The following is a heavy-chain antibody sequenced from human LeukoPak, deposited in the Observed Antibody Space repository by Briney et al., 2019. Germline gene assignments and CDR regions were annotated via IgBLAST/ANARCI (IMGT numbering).Heavy chain of an antibody. V-gene: IGHV1-24*01. CDR2: FDPEDGET. Sequence: ASEKVSCKVSGYTLTELSMHWVRQAPGKGLEWMGGFDPEDGETIYAQKFQGRVTMTEDTSTDTAYMELSSLRSEDTAVYYCATGQQLVRSRYYYGMDVWGQGTTVTVSS. CDR3: ATGQQLVRSRYYYGMDV. CDR1: GYTLTELS. D-gene: IGHD6-13*01. J-gene: IGHJ6*02.